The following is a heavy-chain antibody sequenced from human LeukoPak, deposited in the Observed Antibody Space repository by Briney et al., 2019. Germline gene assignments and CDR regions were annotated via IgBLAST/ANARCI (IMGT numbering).Heavy chain of an antibody. J-gene: IGHJ4*02. CDR3: ARGSDMARGVIRSY. D-gene: IGHD3-10*01. CDR1: GGSFSGYY. Sequence: SETLSLTCAVYGGSFSGYYWSWIRQPPGKGLEWIGEINHSGSTNYNPSLKSRVTISVDTSKNQFSLKLSSVTAADTAVYYCARGSDMARGVIRSYWGQGTLVTVSS. CDR2: INHSGST. V-gene: IGHV4-34*01.